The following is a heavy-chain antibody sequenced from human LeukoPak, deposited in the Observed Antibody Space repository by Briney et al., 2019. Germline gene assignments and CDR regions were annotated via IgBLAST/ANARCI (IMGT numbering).Heavy chain of an antibody. D-gene: IGHD1-1*01. Sequence: GGTLRLSCTASGFSFNSYAMNWVRQAPGKGLEWVASIIGPGGDTYHAGSVRGRFTISRDNSKNTLYLQMSHLRVEDTALYYCAKAAAERCASIKCYPFDSWGQGTLVAVSS. CDR3: AKAAAERCASIKCYPFDS. J-gene: IGHJ4*02. CDR2: IIGPGGDT. CDR1: GFSFNSYA. V-gene: IGHV3-23*01.